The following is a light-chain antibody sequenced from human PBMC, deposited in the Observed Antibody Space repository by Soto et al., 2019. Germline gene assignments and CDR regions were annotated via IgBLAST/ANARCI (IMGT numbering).Light chain of an antibody. CDR2: KAS. CDR1: QSISIW. V-gene: IGKV1-5*03. J-gene: IGKJ1*01. Sequence: DIQMTQSPSTLSASVGDRVTITCRASQSISIWLAWYQQKPGKAPKLLIYKASTLKSGVPSRFSGSGSGTEFTLTISSLQPDDLATYYCQQYHIYSGTFGQGTKVDI. CDR3: QQYHIYSGT.